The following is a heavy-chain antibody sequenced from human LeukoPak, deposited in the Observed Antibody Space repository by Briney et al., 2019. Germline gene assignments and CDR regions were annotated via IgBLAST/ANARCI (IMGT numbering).Heavy chain of an antibody. J-gene: IGHJ5*02. Sequence: GGSLRLSCAASGFTFCSNAMTWVRQAPGKGLEWVSAISADSSRADYADSVKGRFTISRDNSKNTLYLQVDSLRVEDTAVYYCAKDRMVATSGWFDPWGQGTLVAVSS. D-gene: IGHD5-12*01. CDR3: AKDRMVATSGWFDP. CDR1: GFTFCSNA. CDR2: ISADSSRA. V-gene: IGHV3-23*01.